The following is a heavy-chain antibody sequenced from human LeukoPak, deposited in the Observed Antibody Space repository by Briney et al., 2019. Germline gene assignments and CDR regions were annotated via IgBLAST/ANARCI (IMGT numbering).Heavy chain of an antibody. J-gene: IGHJ3*02. D-gene: IGHD3-10*01. CDR1: GYTFTGYY. Sequence: ASVKDSCKASGYTFTGYYMHWVRQAPGQGLEWMGWINPNSGGTNYAQKFQGRVTMTRDTSISTAYMELSRLRSDDTAVYYCARRTGDYYGSGSQYAFDIWGQGTMVTVSS. CDR2: INPNSGGT. V-gene: IGHV1-2*02. CDR3: ARRTGDYYGSGSQYAFDI.